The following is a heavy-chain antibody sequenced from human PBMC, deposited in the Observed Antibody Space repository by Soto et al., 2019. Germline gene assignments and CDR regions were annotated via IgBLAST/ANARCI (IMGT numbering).Heavy chain of an antibody. CDR1: GYSFTSYW. D-gene: IGHD6-19*01. J-gene: IGHJ5*02. CDR3: ARHGGGWYGHNWFAP. CDR2: IDPSDSYT. Sequence: GESLKISCKGSGYSFTSYWISWVRQMPGKGLEWMGRIDPSDSYTNYSPSFQGHVTISADKSISTAYLQWSSLKASDTAMYYCARHGGGWYGHNWFAPWGQGTLVTVSS. V-gene: IGHV5-10-1*01.